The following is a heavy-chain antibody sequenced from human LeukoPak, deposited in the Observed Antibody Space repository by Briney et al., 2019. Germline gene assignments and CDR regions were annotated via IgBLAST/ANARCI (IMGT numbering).Heavy chain of an antibody. CDR2: ISWNSGSI. D-gene: IGHD3-10*01. J-gene: IGHJ4*02. CDR3: AKAFTMVRGVIGYFDY. V-gene: IGHV3-9*01. Sequence: GGSLRLSCAASGFTFDDYAMHWVRQAPGKGLEWVSGISWNSGSIVYADSVKGRFTISRDNAKNSLYLQMNSLRAEDTALYYCAKAFTMVRGVIGYFDYWGQGTLVTVSS. CDR1: GFTFDDYA.